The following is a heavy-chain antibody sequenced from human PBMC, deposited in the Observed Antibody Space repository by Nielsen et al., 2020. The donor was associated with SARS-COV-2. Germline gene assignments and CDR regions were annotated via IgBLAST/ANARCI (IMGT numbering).Heavy chain of an antibody. V-gene: IGHV4-61*01. CDR2: IYYSGST. Sequence: SETLSLTCTVSGGSISSNSYYWSWILQPPGTGLEWIGYIYYSGSTNYNPSLKSRVTISVDTSKNQFSLKLTSVTAADTAVYYCARDRGHTYSSSLYGQKNWFDPWGQGTLVTVPS. J-gene: IGHJ5*02. D-gene: IGHD6-13*01. CDR1: GGSISSNSYY. CDR3: ARDRGHTYSSSLYGQKNWFDP.